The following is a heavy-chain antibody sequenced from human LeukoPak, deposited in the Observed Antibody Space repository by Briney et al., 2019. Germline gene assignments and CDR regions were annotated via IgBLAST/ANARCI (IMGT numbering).Heavy chain of an antibody. Sequence: GGSLRLSCAASGFTFRSYQKNWLPQAPGKGLEWVSFISSSGNTIYYADSVKGRFTISRDNAKNSLYLQMNSLRAEDTAVYYCARITGAPLYYFDYWGQGTLVTVSS. CDR1: GFTFRSYQ. D-gene: IGHD7-27*01. CDR3: ARITGAPLYYFDY. CDR2: ISSSGNTI. J-gene: IGHJ4*02. V-gene: IGHV3-48*03.